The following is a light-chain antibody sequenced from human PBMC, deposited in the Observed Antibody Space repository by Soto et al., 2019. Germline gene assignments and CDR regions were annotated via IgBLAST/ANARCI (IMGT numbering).Light chain of an antibody. CDR3: QQYGSSPPWT. CDR2: GAS. CDR1: QNVSSN. J-gene: IGKJ2*02. V-gene: IGKV3-20*01. Sequence: EIVMTQSPVTLSVSPGERTTLSCRASQNVSSNLAWYQQRPGQAPRPLIYGASSRATGIPDRFSGSGSGTDFTLTISRLEPEDFAVYYCQQYGSSPPWTFGQGTKLEIK.